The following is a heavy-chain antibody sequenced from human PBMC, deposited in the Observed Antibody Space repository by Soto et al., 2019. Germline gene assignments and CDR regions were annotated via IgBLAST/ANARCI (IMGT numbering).Heavy chain of an antibody. Sequence: GGSLRLSCVASRFTFSVYGMHWVRQAPGKGLEWLAVISYDGSNKYYADSVEGRFTISRDNSENTLYLQMSSLRIEDTAVYYCARNFNYYDSSGYYYDPLGYWGQGTLVTVSS. V-gene: IGHV3-30*19. CDR3: ARNFNYYDSSGYYYDPLGY. CDR1: RFTFSVYG. J-gene: IGHJ4*02. CDR2: ISYDGSNK. D-gene: IGHD3-22*01.